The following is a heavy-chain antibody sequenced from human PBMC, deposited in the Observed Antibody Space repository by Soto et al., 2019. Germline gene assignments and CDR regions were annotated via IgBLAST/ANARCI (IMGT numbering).Heavy chain of an antibody. D-gene: IGHD3-22*01. CDR3: ARGPLHYYDSSGYYFDY. CDR1: GYTFTSYA. CDR2: INAGNGNT. J-gene: IGHJ4*02. V-gene: IGHV1-3*01. Sequence: ASVKVSCKASGYTFTSYAMHWVRQAPGQRLEWMGWINAGNGNTKYSQKFQGRVTIIRDTSASTAYMELSSLRSEDTAVYYCARGPLHYYDSSGYYFDYWGQGTLVTDSS.